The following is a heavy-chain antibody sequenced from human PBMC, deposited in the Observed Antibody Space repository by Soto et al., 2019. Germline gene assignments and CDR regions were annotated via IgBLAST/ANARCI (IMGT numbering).Heavy chain of an antibody. CDR2: IIPILGIA. D-gene: IGHD2-15*01. CDR3: ASLEGYCSGGSCLRGTFFDY. J-gene: IGHJ4*02. CDR1: GGTFSSYT. Sequence: QVQLVQSGAEVKKPGSSVKVSCKASGGTFSSYTISWVRQAPGQGLEWMGRIIPILGIANYAQKFQGRVTITAAKSXXTXYXXLSSLRSEDTAVYYCASLEGYCSGGSCLRGTFFDYWGQGTLVTVSS. V-gene: IGHV1-69*02.